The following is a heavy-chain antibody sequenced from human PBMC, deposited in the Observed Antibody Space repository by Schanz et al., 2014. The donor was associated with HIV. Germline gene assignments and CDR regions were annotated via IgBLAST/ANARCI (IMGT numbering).Heavy chain of an antibody. Sequence: EVQLVESGGGLVKPGGSLRLSCAASGFSLSGYGMNWVRQAPGKGLEWVSSISSSDTLLYYADSVKGRFAISRDNANNSLSLQMKSLRAEDTAVYFCARGSWYSGGGEEEENYYDVAVWVHWTTVVVSS. D-gene: IGHD6-19*01. CDR1: GFSLSGYG. V-gene: IGHV3-21*02. J-gene: IGHJ6*02. CDR2: ISSSDTLL. CDR3: ARGSWYSGGGEEEENYYDVAV.